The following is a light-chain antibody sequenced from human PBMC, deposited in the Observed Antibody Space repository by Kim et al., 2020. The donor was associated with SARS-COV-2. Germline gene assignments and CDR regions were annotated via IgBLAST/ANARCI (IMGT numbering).Light chain of an antibody. CDR3: NSRDSSGNHVV. CDR1: SLRSYY. J-gene: IGLJ2*01. V-gene: IGLV3-19*01. Sequence: ARGQTVRITCKGDSLRSYYASWYQQKPGQAPVLVIYGKNNRPSGIPDRFSGSSSGNTASLTITGAQAEDEADYYCNSRDSSGNHVVFGGGTQLTVL. CDR2: GKN.